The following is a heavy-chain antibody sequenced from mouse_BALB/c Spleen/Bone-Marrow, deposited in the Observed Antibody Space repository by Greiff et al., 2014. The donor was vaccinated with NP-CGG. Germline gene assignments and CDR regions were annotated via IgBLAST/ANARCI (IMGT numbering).Heavy chain of an antibody. CDR2: IWGGGGT. CDR1: GFSLSRYS. CDR3: ARKDGGYYVMDY. D-gene: IGHD2-3*01. Sequence: LVESGPGLVAPSQNLSITCTVSGFSLSRYSIHWIRQPPGKGLEWLGMIWGGGGTDHNSALKSRLRISKDNSKSQIFLKINSLQIDDTAMYYCARKDGGYYVMDYWGQGTSVTVSS. V-gene: IGHV2-6-4*01. J-gene: IGHJ4*01.